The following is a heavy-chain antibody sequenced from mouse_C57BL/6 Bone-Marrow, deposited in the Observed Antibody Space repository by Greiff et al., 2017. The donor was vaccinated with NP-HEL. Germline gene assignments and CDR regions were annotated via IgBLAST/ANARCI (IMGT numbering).Heavy chain of an antibody. CDR3: PITTVVAPYAMDY. V-gene: IGHV1-81*01. J-gene: IGHJ4*01. CDR2: IYPRSGNT. Sequence: VQLQQSGAELARPGASVKLSCKASGYTFTSYGISWVKQRTGQGLEWIGEIYPRSGNTYYIEKFKGKATLTADKSSSTAYMELRSLTSEDSAVYFCPITTVVAPYAMDYWGQGTSVTVSS. D-gene: IGHD1-1*01. CDR1: GYTFTSYG.